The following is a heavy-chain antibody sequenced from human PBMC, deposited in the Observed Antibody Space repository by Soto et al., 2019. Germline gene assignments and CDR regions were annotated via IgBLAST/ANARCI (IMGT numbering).Heavy chain of an antibody. D-gene: IGHD1-1*01. J-gene: IGHJ4*02. Sequence: TVSLTSPVAVGSCTRHTNWWRCFRQPPGKGLEWIGHIYYSGRTSYSPSLQSRVTISIDTSKSQFSLKLTSVSAADTAVYYCARDRANSPDYFDFWGQGTLVTVSS. CDR3: ARDRANSPDYFDF. CDR1: VGSCTRHTNW. V-gene: IGHV4-30-4*01. CDR2: IYYSGRT.